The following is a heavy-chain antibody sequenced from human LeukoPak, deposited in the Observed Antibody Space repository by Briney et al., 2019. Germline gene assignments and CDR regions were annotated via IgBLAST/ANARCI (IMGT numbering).Heavy chain of an antibody. CDR2: IYYSGST. CDR1: GGSISSSSYY. D-gene: IGHD6-19*01. Sequence: SETLSLTCTVSGGSISSSSYYWGWIRQPPGKGLEWIGTIYYSGSTYYNASLKSRVTISVDTSKNHFSLKLSSVTAADTAVYYCVSLEQWLFSFFQHWGQGTLVIVSS. V-gene: IGHV4-39*07. CDR3: VSLEQWLFSFFQH. J-gene: IGHJ1*01.